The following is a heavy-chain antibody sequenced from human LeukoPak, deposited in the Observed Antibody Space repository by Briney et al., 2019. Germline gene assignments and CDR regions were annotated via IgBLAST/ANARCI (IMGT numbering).Heavy chain of an antibody. CDR2: IAYTGETT. CDR1: GFAFSTYA. D-gene: IGHD2/OR15-2a*01. CDR3: AKGRNNGMDV. V-gene: IGHV3-23*01. J-gene: IGHJ6*02. Sequence: PGGSLRLSCAASGFAFSTYAMCWVRQAPGEGLEWISAIAYTGETTYYADSVKGRFTVSRDNSENTLYLQMNSLRAEDTAVYYCAKGRNNGMDVWGQGTTVTVSS.